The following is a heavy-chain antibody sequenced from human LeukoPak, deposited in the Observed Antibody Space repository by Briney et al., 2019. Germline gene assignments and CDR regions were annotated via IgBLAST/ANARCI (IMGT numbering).Heavy chain of an antibody. J-gene: IGHJ6*02. CDR1: GGSVNTNPNY. CDR2: INHSGST. Sequence: PSETLSLTCTVSGGSVNTNPNYWSWIRQPPGKGLEWIGEINHSGSTNYNPSLKSRVTISVDTSKNQFSLKLSSVTAADTAVYYCARVVVVPAAIESYGMDVWGQGTTVTVSS. CDR3: ARVVVVPAAIESYGMDV. D-gene: IGHD2-2*01. V-gene: IGHV4-34*01.